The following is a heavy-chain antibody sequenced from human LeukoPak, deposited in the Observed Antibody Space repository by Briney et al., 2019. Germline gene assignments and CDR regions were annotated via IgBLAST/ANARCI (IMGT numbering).Heavy chain of an antibody. V-gene: IGHV3-23*01. CDR3: AKVHSLCSGGSCYPTFLKEYYYDSSPASYYFDY. D-gene: IGHD2-15*01. CDR2: ISGSGGST. CDR1: GFTFSSYA. Sequence: GGSLRLSCAASGFTFSSYAVSWVRQAPGKGLEWVSAISGSGGSTYYADSVKGRFTISRDNSKNTLYLQMNSLRAEDTAVYYCAKVHSLCSGGSCYPTFLKEYYYDSSPASYYFDYWGQGTLVTVSS. J-gene: IGHJ4*02.